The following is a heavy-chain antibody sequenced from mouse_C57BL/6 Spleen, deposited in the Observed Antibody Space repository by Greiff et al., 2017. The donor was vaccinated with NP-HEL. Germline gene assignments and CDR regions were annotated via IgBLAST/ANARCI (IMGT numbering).Heavy chain of an antibody. CDR2: IYPGDGDT. V-gene: IGHV1-82*01. J-gene: IGHJ1*03. CDR3: ATYYSNWYFDV. CDR1: GYAFSSSW. D-gene: IGHD2-5*01. Sequence: LQESGPELVKPGASVKISCKASGYAFSSSWMNWVKQRPGKGLEWIGRIYPGDGDTNYNGKFKGKATLTADKSSSTAYMQLSSLTSEDSAVYFCATYYSNWYFDVWGTGTTVTVSS.